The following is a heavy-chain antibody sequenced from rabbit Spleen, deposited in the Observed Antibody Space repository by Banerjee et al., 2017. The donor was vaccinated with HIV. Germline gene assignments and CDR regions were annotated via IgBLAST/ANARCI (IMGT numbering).Heavy chain of an antibody. CDR3: ARDSGSSFSSYGMDL. Sequence: QEQLTETGGGLVQPGGSLTLSCKASGIDFTKYYITWVRQAPGKGLEWIGIIYAAKGSTDYASWAKGRFTISKTSSTTVTLQMTSLTAADTATYFCARDSGSSFSSYGMDLWGPGTLVTVS. CDR1: GIDFTKYY. CDR2: IYAAKGST. V-gene: IGHV1S45*01. J-gene: IGHJ6*01. D-gene: IGHD8-1*01.